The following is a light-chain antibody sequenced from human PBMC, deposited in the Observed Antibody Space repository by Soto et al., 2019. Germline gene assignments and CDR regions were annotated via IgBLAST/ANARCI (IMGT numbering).Light chain of an antibody. Sequence: DIQMTQSPSSLSAPVGDRVTITCRASQGITNLLAWYQQKPGQVPKLLIYRASTLHSGVPSRFSGSGYGSDFTLTISSLQPEDVATYYCQKYVYAPLTFGGGTKVEIK. CDR2: RAS. V-gene: IGKV1-27*01. J-gene: IGKJ4*01. CDR3: QKYVYAPLT. CDR1: QGITNL.